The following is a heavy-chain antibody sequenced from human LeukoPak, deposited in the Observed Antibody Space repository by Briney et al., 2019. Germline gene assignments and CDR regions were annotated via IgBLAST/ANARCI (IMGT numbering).Heavy chain of an antibody. CDR1: GFTFSSYA. Sequence: GGSLRLSCATSGFTFSSYAMSWVRQAPGKGLEWVSAISGSGGSTYYADSVKGRFTISRDNSKNTLYLQMNSLRAEDTAVYYCARSKTWPVAGTEWGQGTLVTVSS. CDR3: ARSKTWPVAGTE. V-gene: IGHV3-23*01. D-gene: IGHD6-19*01. CDR2: ISGSGGST. J-gene: IGHJ4*02.